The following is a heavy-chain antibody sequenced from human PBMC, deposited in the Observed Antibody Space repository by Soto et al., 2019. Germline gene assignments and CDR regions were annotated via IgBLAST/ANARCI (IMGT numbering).Heavy chain of an antibody. D-gene: IGHD3-3*01. Sequence: LRLSCAASGFTFRDYRIHWIRRAACKGPRWVVVMSDAGSNKYYAYNMKGRFTMCRNNSKRTLYLQMSSLRVENTAVYYCTKRRNVLRFLEWSPGMEVWGQGXTVTVYS. CDR3: TKRRNVLRFLEWSPGMEV. CDR2: MSDAGSNK. J-gene: IGHJ6*02. CDR1: GFTFRDYR. V-gene: IGHV3-30*18.